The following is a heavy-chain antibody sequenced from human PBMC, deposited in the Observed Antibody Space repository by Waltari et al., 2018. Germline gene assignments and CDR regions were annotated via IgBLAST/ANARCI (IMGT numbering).Heavy chain of an antibody. CDR1: GLSFTNYA. D-gene: IGHD6-19*01. J-gene: IGHJ4*02. Sequence: EVQIVESGGGLVQPGGSLRLSCTASGLSFTNYAITWVRQAPGKGLENVSGISNNGGTTYYANSVKGRFTISRDNFENTVFLQMGSLRAEDTAVYYCARGGWESSGWPFDFWGQGTLVTVSS. V-gene: IGHV3-64*01. CDR2: ISNNGGTT. CDR3: ARGGWESSGWPFDF.